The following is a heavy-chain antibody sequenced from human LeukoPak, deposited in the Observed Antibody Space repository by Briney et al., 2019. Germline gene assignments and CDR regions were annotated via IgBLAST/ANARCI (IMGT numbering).Heavy chain of an antibody. CDR1: GGAISNTNW. Sequence: SETLSLTCGVSGGAISNTNWWNWVRQPPGKGLEWIGEIHYSGSTHYDPSLKSRVIISLDKSNNHFSLKLRSVTAADTAVYYCARTTEGGYIGYFYYYYMDVWGKGTTVTISS. CDR2: IHYSGST. D-gene: IGHD5-18*01. CDR3: ARTTEGGYIGYFYYYYMDV. J-gene: IGHJ6*03. V-gene: IGHV4-4*02.